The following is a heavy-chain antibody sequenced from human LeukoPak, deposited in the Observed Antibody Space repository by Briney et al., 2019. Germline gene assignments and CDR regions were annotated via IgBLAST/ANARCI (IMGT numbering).Heavy chain of an antibody. V-gene: IGHV1-2*02. Sequence: ASVKVSCKASGYTFSGYYMHWVRQAPGQGLGWMGWINPNSGGTNYAQKFQGRVTMTRDTSISTAYMELSSLRSDDTAVYYCASPSYGGYSLRGAFDIWGQGTLLTVSS. D-gene: IGHD4-23*01. J-gene: IGHJ3*02. CDR2: INPNSGGT. CDR3: ASPSYGGYSLRGAFDI. CDR1: GYTFSGYY.